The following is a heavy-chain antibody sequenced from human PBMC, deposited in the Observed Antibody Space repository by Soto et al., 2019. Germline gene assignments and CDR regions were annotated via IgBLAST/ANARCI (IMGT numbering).Heavy chain of an antibody. CDR3: AKRVPGTKDYYMDV. CDR2: ISGSGGST. D-gene: IGHD1-7*01. J-gene: IGHJ6*03. Sequence: PGGSLRLSCAASGFTFSSYAMSWVRQAPGKGLEWVSAISGSGGSTYYADSVKGRFTIYRDNSKNTLYLQMNSLKAEDTAVYYCAKRVPGTKDYYMDVWGKGTTVTVSS. CDR1: GFTFSSYA. V-gene: IGHV3-23*01.